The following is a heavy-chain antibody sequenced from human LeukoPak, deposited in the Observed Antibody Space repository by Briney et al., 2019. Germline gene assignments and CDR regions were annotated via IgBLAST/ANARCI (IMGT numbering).Heavy chain of an antibody. D-gene: IGHD6-19*01. J-gene: IGHJ4*02. V-gene: IGHV1-2*02. CDR2: INSNSGAT. CDR1: GHPFTGYY. Sequence: ASVKVSCKTSGHPFTGYYIHWVRQAPGQGLEWMGWINSNSGATNYAQKFQGRLTVTRDTSVTTAYMELSRLRSDDTAMYYCTTYNNGWYWELDYWGQGTLVSVPS. CDR3: TTYNNGWYWELDY.